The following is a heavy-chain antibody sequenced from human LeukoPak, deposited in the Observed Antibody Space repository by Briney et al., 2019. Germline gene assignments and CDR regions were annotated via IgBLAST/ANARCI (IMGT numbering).Heavy chain of an antibody. Sequence: SETLSLTCSVSGGSISSYYWSWIRQPPGKGLEWIGYNNPSLKSRVTISLDTSKNQISLKVSSVTAADTAVYYCVRSHGLGSWYYFDYWGQGNLVTVSS. D-gene: IGHD3-10*01. CDR1: GGSISSYY. J-gene: IGHJ4*02. V-gene: IGHV4-59*01. CDR3: VRSHGLGSWYYFDY.